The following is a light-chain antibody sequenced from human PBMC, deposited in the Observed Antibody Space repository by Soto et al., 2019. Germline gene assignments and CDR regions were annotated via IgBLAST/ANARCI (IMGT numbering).Light chain of an antibody. Sequence: SVLTQPASVSGSPGQSITISCTGTRRDVGGYNYVSWYQQHPGKAPKLMIYEGSKRPSGVSNRFSGSKSGNTASLTISGLQAEDEADYYCCSYAGSSTYVFGTGTKVTV. CDR1: RRDVGGYNY. V-gene: IGLV2-23*01. J-gene: IGLJ1*01. CDR3: CSYAGSSTYV. CDR2: EGS.